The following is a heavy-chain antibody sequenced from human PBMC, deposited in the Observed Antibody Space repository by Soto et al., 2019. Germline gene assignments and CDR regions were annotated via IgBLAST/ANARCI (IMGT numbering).Heavy chain of an antibody. CDR2: IDWDDDK. J-gene: IGHJ4*02. Sequence: SGPTLVNPTQTLTLTCTFSWFSLSTSGMCVSWIRQPPGKALEWLARIDWDDDKYYSTSLKTRLTISKDTSKNQVVLTMTNMDPVDTATYYCARTQTDIVATMYFDYWGQGTLVTVSS. CDR1: WFSLSTSGMC. V-gene: IGHV2-70*11. CDR3: ARTQTDIVATMYFDY. D-gene: IGHD5-12*01.